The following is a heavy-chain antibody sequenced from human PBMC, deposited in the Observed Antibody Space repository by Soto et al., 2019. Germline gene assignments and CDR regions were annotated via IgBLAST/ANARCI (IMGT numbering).Heavy chain of an antibody. D-gene: IGHD3-9*01. V-gene: IGHV4-39*01. J-gene: IGHJ4*02. CDR2: IFYRGST. CDR3: ARYYDTFDY. Sequence: SETLSLTCSVSGGSMSINNHYWGWIRQPPGKGLEWIGNIFYRGSTYYNPSLKSRVTITADTSKNQFSLRLSSVTAADTALYFCARYYDTFDYWGQGTQVTVSS. CDR1: GGSMSINNHY.